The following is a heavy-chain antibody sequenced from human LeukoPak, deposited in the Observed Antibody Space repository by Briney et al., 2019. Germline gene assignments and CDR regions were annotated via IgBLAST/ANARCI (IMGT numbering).Heavy chain of an antibody. CDR3: AKTGLGWESFDY. Sequence: GGSLRLSCAASGFTVSSQYMNWVRQAPAKGLEWVSYISSSSSTIHYADSVKGRFTISRDNSKNTLYLQMNSLRAEDTAVYYCAKTGLGWESFDYWGQGTLVTVSS. V-gene: IGHV3-48*01. J-gene: IGHJ4*02. CDR1: GFTVSSQY. D-gene: IGHD1-14*01. CDR2: ISSSSSTI.